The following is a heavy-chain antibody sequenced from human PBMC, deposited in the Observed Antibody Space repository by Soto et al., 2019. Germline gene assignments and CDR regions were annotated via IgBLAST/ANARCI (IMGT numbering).Heavy chain of an antibody. CDR1: GFSLSTGGVG. CDR3: AHSRCGGDCLRSYSSHYYYGMDV. Sequence: QITLKESGPTLVKPTQTLTLTCTFSGFSLSTGGVGVGWIRQPPGKALEWLALIYWDDDKRYSPSLKSRLTVTKDPSKDQVVLTMTNIDPVDTATYYCAHSRCGGDCLRSYSSHYYYGMDVWGQGTTVTVSS. J-gene: IGHJ6*02. CDR2: IYWDDDK. D-gene: IGHD2-21*02. V-gene: IGHV2-5*02.